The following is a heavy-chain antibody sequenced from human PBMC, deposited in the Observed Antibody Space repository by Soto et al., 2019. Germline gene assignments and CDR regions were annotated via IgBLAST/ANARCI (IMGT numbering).Heavy chain of an antibody. Sequence: HLAGSLRLSCAASGFTVNTDYMNWIRQTPGKGLEWVAFIYNGESTHYADSVKGRFTISSERSKNTLYLQMKSLRIEDKAVYYCARDGRGLGKLSLFEYWGQGT. CDR3: ARDGRGLGKLSLFEY. CDR2: IYNGEST. D-gene: IGHD3-16*01. V-gene: IGHV3-53*01. CDR1: GFTVNTDY. J-gene: IGHJ4*02.